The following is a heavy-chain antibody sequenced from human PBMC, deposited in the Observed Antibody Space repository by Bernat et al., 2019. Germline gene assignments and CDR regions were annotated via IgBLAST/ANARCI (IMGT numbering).Heavy chain of an antibody. Sequence: QVQLVESGGGVVQPGRSLRLSCAASGFTFSSYGMHWVRQAPGKGLEWVAVISYDGSNKYYADSVKGRFTISRDNSKNTLYLQMNSLRAEDTAVYYCAKRVPRVRGVMGRPFDIWGQGTMVTVSS. CDR3: AKRVPRVRGVMGRPFDI. J-gene: IGHJ3*02. CDR1: GFTFSSYG. D-gene: IGHD3-10*01. CDR2: ISYDGSNK. V-gene: IGHV3-30*18.